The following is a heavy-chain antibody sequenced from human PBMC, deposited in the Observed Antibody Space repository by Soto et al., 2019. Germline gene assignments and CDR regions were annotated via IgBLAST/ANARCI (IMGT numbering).Heavy chain of an antibody. CDR3: ARALVVVQPLRGGYYYYGMDV. CDR2: INNSGST. D-gene: IGHD2-2*01. J-gene: IGHJ6*02. V-gene: IGHV4-34*01. CDR1: GGSFSGYY. Sequence: TSETLSLTCAVYGGSFSGYYWRWNRQPPGKGLEWDGEINNSGSTNYNQSLKSRVTISVDTSKNQFSLKLSSVTAADTAVYYCARALVVVQPLRGGYYYYGMDVWGQGTTVTVSS.